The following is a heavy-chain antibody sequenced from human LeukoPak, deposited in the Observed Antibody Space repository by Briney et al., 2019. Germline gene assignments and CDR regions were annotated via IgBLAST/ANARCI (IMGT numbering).Heavy chain of an antibody. V-gene: IGHV3-53*01. J-gene: IGHJ4*02. CDR2: IYSGGST. Sequence: PGGSLRLSCAASGFTVSSNYMSWVRQAPGKGLEWVSVIYSGGSTYYADSVKGRFTISRDNSKNTLYLQMNSLRAEATAVHYCANGIPCSSTSCPLIYWGQGTLVTVSS. CDR3: ANGIPCSSTSCPLIY. D-gene: IGHD2-2*01. CDR1: GFTVSSNY.